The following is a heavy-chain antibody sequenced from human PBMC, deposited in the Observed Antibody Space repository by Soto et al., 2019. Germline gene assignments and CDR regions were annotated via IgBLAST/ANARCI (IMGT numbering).Heavy chain of an antibody. CDR1: GFTFSSYS. J-gene: IGHJ6*03. V-gene: IGHV3-21*01. Sequence: PGGSLRLSCAASGFTFSSYSMNWVRQAPGKGLEWVSSISSSSSYIYYADSVKGRFTISRDNAKNSLYLQMNSLRAEDTAVYYCARDEGCRGGSCSWDYYYYMDVWGKGTTVTVSS. CDR3: ARDEGCRGGSCSWDYYYYMDV. CDR2: ISSSSSYI. D-gene: IGHD2-15*01.